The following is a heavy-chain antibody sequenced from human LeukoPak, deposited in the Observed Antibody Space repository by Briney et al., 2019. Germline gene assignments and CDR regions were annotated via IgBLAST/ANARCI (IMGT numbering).Heavy chain of an antibody. J-gene: IGHJ6*02. CDR1: GGSISSYY. D-gene: IGHD3-3*01. CDR3: ARDRFLSREDYYYGMDV. V-gene: IGHV4-59*01. CDR2: IYYSGST. Sequence: SETLSLTCTVSGGSISSYYWSWIRQPPGKGLEWIGYIYYSGSTNYNPSLKSRVTISVDTSKNQFSLKLSSVTAADTAVYYCARDRFLSREDYYYGMDVWGQGTTVTVS.